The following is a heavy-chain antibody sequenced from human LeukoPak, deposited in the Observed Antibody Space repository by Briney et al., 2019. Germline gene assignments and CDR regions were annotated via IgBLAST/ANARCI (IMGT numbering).Heavy chain of an antibody. Sequence: SQTLSLTCTVSGGSISSGSYYWSWIRQPAGKGLEWIGRIYTSGSTNYNPSLKSRVTISVDTSKNQFSLKLSSVTAADTAVYYCARDLTDCGGDCYLNWFDPWGQRTLVTVSS. V-gene: IGHV4-61*02. J-gene: IGHJ5*02. CDR2: IYTSGST. D-gene: IGHD2-21*02. CDR3: ARDLTDCGGDCYLNWFDP. CDR1: GGSISSGSYY.